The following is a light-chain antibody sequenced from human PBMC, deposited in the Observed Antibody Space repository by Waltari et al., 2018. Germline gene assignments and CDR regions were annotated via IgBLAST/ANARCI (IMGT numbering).Light chain of an antibody. Sequence: SALPQPASASGSPRQSITISCLGPSSDVGGYSLVSWYPQHPGKAPKLMIYEDTKRPAGVSNRLSGFKTGNTASLTISGLQAEYEADYYCCSYIRNVTWVFGGGTKLTVL. CDR1: SSDVGGYSL. J-gene: IGLJ3*02. V-gene: IGLV2-23*01. CDR3: CSYIRNVTWV. CDR2: EDT.